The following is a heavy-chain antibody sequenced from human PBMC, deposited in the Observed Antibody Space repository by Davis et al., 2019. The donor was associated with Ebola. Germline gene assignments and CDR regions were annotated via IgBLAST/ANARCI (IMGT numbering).Heavy chain of an antibody. D-gene: IGHD5-12*01. CDR1: GYSFTSYW. CDR3: ARHRHSPDYSGYHSQPFDY. Sequence: GESLKISCKGSGYSFTSYWIGWVRQMPGKGLEWLGIIYPGDSDTRYSPSFQGQVTISADNSSSTAYLHWRSLKASDTAMYYCARHRHSPDYSGYHSQPFDYWGQGALVTVSS. CDR2: IYPGDSDT. J-gene: IGHJ4*02. V-gene: IGHV5-51*01.